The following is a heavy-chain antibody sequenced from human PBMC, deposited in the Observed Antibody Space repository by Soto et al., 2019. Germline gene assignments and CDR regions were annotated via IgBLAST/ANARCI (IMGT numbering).Heavy chain of an antibody. J-gene: IGHJ3*02. V-gene: IGHV3-64*01. D-gene: IGHD4-17*01. Sequence: EVQLVESEGGLVQPGGSLRLSCAASGFTFSSYAMHWVRQAPGKGLEYVSAISSNGGSTYYANSVKGRFTISRDNSKNTLYLQMGSLRAEDMAVYYCARYRTTYAFDIWGQGTMVTVSS. CDR2: ISSNGGST. CDR3: ARYRTTYAFDI. CDR1: GFTFSSYA.